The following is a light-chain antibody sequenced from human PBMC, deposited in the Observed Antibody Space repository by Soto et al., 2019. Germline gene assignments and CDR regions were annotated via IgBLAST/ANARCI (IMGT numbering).Light chain of an antibody. V-gene: IGLV2-14*01. CDR1: SSDVGGFNY. CDR2: EVS. J-gene: IGLJ2*01. CDR3: LSYTDSSNVV. Sequence: QSALTQPASVSGSPGQSITISCTGTSSDVGGFNYVSWYQHHPGKAPQLMIYEVSNRPSGVSNRFSGSKSGNTASLTISGLQAEDEADYYCLSYTDSSNVVFGGGTQLTVL.